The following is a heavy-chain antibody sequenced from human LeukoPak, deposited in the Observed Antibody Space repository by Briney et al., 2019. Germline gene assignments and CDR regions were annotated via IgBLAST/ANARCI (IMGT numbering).Heavy chain of an antibody. CDR1: GFTFSSYA. Sequence: GGSLRLSCSASGFTFSSYAMHWVRQAPGKGLEYVSAISSNGGSTYYADSVKGRFTISRDNSKNTLYLQMSSLRAEDTAVYHCVKGLGYCSGGSCYSGFDYWGQGTLVTVSS. CDR2: ISSNGGST. J-gene: IGHJ4*02. CDR3: VKGLGYCSGGSCYSGFDY. D-gene: IGHD2-15*01. V-gene: IGHV3-64D*06.